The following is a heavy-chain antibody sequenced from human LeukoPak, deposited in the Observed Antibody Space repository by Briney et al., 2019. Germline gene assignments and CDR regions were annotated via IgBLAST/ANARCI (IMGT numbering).Heavy chain of an antibody. CDR3: ARGYSGYDYYYYYYMDV. V-gene: IGHV4-59*01. Sequence: PSETLSLTCTVSGGSISSYYWSWIQQPPGKGLEWIGYIYYSGSTNYNPSLKSRVTISVDTSKNQFSLKLSSVTAADTAVYYCARGYSGYDYYYYYYMDVWGKGTTVTVSS. CDR2: IYYSGST. CDR1: GGSISSYY. J-gene: IGHJ6*03. D-gene: IGHD5-12*01.